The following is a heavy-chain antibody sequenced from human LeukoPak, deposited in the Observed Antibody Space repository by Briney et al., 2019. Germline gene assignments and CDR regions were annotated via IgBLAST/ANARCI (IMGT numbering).Heavy chain of an antibody. V-gene: IGHV4-39*01. CDR1: GGSISSSSYY. D-gene: IGHD3-22*01. Sequence: SETLSLTCTVSGGSISSSSYYWGWIRQPPGKGLEWIGSIYYSGSTYYNPSLKSRVTISVDTSKNQFSLKLSSVTAADTAVYYCARAIGYYYDSSGYSPYYFDYWGQGTLVTVSS. CDR3: ARAIGYYYDSSGYSPYYFDY. J-gene: IGHJ4*02. CDR2: IYYSGST.